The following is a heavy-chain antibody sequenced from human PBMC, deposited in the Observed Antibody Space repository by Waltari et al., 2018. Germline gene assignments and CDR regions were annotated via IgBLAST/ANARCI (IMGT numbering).Heavy chain of an antibody. CDR2: ISYDGSNK. CDR1: GFPFSSYG. J-gene: IGHJ3*02. V-gene: IGHV3-30*18. Sequence: QVQLVESGGGVVQPGRSLRLSCAASGFPFSSYGMHWVRQAPGKGLELVAVISYDGSNKYYADSVKGRFTISRDNSKNTLYLQMNSLRAEDTAVYYCAKDPRGLNAFDIWGQGTMVTVSS. CDR3: AKDPRGLNAFDI. D-gene: IGHD3-10*01.